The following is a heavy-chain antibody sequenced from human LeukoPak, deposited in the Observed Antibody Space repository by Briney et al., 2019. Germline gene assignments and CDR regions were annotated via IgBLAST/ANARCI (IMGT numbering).Heavy chain of an antibody. Sequence: GGSLRLSCAASGFTFDDYGMSWVRQAPGKGLEWVSGINWNGGSTGYADSVKGRFTISRDNAKNSLYLQMNSLRAEDTAVYYCAKALSGTLAGNFDYWGQGTLLTVPS. J-gene: IGHJ4*02. D-gene: IGHD1-1*01. V-gene: IGHV3-20*04. CDR2: INWNGGST. CDR1: GFTFDDYG. CDR3: AKALSGTLAGNFDY.